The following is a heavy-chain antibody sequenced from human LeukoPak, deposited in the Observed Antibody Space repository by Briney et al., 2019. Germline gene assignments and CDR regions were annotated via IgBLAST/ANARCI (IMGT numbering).Heavy chain of an antibody. CDR2: SRNKANSYTT. CDR3: APGGDYCSTTSCLS. D-gene: IGHD2-2*01. V-gene: IGHV3-72*01. CDR1: GFTFSDHY. J-gene: IGHJ3*01. Sequence: GGSLRLSCAASGFTFSDHYIDWVRQAPGKGLEWVGRSRNKANSYTTEYAASVKGRFTISRDDSKNSLYLQMNSLKTEDTAVYYCAPGGDYCSTTSCLSWGQGTMVTVSS.